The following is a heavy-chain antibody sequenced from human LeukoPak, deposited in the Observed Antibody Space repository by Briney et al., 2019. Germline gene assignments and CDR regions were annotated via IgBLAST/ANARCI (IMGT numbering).Heavy chain of an antibody. CDR2: INHSGST. Sequence: SETLSLTCAVYGGSFSGYYWSWIRQPPGKGLEWIGEINHSGSTHYHPSLKSRVTISVDTSKNQFSLKLSSVTAADTAVYYCARGSIAAAGNYGYWGQGTLVTVSS. J-gene: IGHJ4*02. CDR3: ARGSIAAAGNYGY. V-gene: IGHV4-34*01. CDR1: GGSFSGYY. D-gene: IGHD6-13*01.